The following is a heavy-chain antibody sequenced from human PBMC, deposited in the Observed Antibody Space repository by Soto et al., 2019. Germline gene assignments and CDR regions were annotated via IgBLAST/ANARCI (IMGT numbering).Heavy chain of an antibody. J-gene: IGHJ6*02. CDR2: MNPNSGNT. CDR1: GYTFTSYD. CDR3: ARGPYYDFWSGYYNSYYYYYGMDV. V-gene: IGHV1-8*01. D-gene: IGHD3-3*01. Sequence: GASVKVSCKASGYTFTSYDINWVRQATGQGLEWMGWMNPNSGNTGYAQKFQGRVTMTRNTSISTAYMELSSPRSEDTAVYYCARGPYYDFWSGYYNSYYYYYGMDVWGQGTTVTVSS.